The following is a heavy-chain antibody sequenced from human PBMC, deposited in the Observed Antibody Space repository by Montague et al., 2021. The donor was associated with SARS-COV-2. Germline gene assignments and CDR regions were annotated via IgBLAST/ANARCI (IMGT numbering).Heavy chain of an antibody. J-gene: IGHJ4*02. CDR2: IYSSGRT. CDR3: ARDFGESRDH. D-gene: IGHD3-10*01. V-gene: IGHV3-53*01. Sequence: SLRLSCAASGFTVSSNYMSWVRQAPGKGLEWASLIYSSGRTSYADPVKGRFTMSRDNSKNTLYLQMNSLRAEDTAVYYCARDFGESRDHWGQGTLVTVSS. CDR1: GFTVSSNY.